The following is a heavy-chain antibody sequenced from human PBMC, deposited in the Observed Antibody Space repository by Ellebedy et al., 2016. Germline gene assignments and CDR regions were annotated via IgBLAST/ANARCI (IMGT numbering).Heavy chain of an antibody. D-gene: IGHD6-19*01. J-gene: IGHJ4*02. CDR1: GYSFTSYW. V-gene: IGHV5-10-1*01. Sequence: GGSLRLXXKGSGYSFTSYWISWVRQMPGKGLEWMGRIDPSDSYTNYSPSFQGHVTISADKSISTAYLQWSSLKASDTAMYYCARQGIAVAGGDYWGQGTLVTVSS. CDR3: ARQGIAVAGGDY. CDR2: IDPSDSYT.